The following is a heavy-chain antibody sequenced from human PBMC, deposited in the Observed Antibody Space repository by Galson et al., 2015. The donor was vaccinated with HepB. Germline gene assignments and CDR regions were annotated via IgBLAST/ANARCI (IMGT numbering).Heavy chain of an antibody. D-gene: IGHD4-23*01. CDR1: GYSFTNYW. CDR3: ARHGMIDYGGNSVGY. Sequence: QSGAEVKKPGESLKISCKGSGYSFTNYWIGWVRQMPGKGLEWMGIIYPGDSNTRYSPSFQGQVTISADKSITTAYLQWSSLKASDTAIYYCARHGMIDYGGNSVGYWGQGTLVTVSS. J-gene: IGHJ4*02. CDR2: IYPGDSNT. V-gene: IGHV5-51*01.